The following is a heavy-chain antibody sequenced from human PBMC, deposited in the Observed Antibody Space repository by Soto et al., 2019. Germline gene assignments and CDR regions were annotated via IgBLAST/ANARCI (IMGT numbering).Heavy chain of an antibody. V-gene: IGHV1-69*01. Sequence: QVQLVQSGAEVKKPGSSVKVSCKAFGGTFSSYAISWVRQAPGQGLEWMGGIIPIFGTANYAQKFQGRVTITAAETTSTAYMGLSSLRSEDTAVYYWARDQGLRKVAASGPRGLRNYYYGMDVWGQGTTVTVSS. CDR2: IIPIFGTA. CDR3: ARDQGLRKVAASGPRGLRNYYYGMDV. CDR1: GGTFSSYA. J-gene: IGHJ6*02. D-gene: IGHD6-19*01.